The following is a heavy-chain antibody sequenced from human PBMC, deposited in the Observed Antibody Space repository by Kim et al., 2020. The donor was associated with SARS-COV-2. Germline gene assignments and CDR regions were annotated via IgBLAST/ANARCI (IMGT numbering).Heavy chain of an antibody. V-gene: IGHV3-7*03. CDR3: SRGGSSWDY. CDR2: IKQDGSET. J-gene: IGHJ4*02. Sequence: GGSLRLSCAPSGFTFSSYWMTWVRQAPGKGLEWVATIKQDGSETYYVDSVKGRSTISRDNAKNSLYLQMDSLRAEDTAVYYCSRGGSSWDYWGQGTLVTVSS. CDR1: GFTFSSYW. D-gene: IGHD6-13*01.